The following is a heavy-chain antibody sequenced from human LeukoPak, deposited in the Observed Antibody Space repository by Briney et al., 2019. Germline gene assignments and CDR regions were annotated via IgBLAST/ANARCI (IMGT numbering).Heavy chain of an antibody. CDR1: GGSITSYY. Sequence: KPSETLSLTCTVSGGSITSYYYSWIRQPPGKGLEWIGYIYYSGSTNYNPSLKSRVTMSVDMSKNQLSLKLRSVTAADTAVYYCAYGGNSGTFDVWGQGTMVTVSS. D-gene: IGHD4-23*01. CDR3: AYGGNSGTFDV. CDR2: IYYSGST. J-gene: IGHJ3*01. V-gene: IGHV4-59*01.